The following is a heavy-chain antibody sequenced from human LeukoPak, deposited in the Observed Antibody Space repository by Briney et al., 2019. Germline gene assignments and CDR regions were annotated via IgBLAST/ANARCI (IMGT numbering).Heavy chain of an antibody. J-gene: IGHJ3*01. D-gene: IGHD3-16*01. V-gene: IGHV3-30*02. CDR3: ARFRFYYSDGQADSLDL. Sequence: GGSLRLSCAASGFTFSSYGMHWVRQAPGKGLEWVAFIRYDGSNKYYAASVKGRFTISRDNGKNSLYLQMNSLRAEDTAVYYCARFRFYYSDGQADSLDLWGQGTKVTVTS. CDR2: IRYDGSNK. CDR1: GFTFSSYG.